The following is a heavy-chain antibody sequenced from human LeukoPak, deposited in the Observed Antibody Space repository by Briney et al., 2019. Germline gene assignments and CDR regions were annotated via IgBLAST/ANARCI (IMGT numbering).Heavy chain of an antibody. CDR1: GYTFTSYG. V-gene: IGHV1-18*01. CDR2: ISAYNGNT. Sequence: ASVKVSCKASGYTFTSYGISWVRQAPGQGLEWMGWISAYNGNTNYAQKFQGRVTMTTDTSTSTAYMELRSLRSDDTAVYYCARGSGFYGSYYFDYWGQGTLVTVSS. D-gene: IGHD2/OR15-2a*01. J-gene: IGHJ4*02. CDR3: ARGSGFYGSYYFDY.